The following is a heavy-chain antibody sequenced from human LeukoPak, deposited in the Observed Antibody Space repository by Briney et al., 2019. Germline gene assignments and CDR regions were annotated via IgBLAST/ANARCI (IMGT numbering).Heavy chain of an antibody. CDR2: INPNSGGT. D-gene: IGHD3-16*02. Sequence: ASVKVSCKATGYTFTGYYMHWVRQDPGQGLEWMGWINPNSGGTNYAQKFQGRVTMTRDTSISTAYMELSRLRSDDTAVYYCARVYDYVWGSYRDWGQGTLVTVSS. J-gene: IGHJ4*02. CDR1: GYTFTGYY. CDR3: ARVYDYVWGSYRD. V-gene: IGHV1-2*02.